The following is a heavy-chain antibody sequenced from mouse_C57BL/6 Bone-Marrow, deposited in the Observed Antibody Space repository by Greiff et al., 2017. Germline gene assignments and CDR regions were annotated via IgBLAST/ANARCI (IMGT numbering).Heavy chain of an antibody. CDR2: INPYNGDT. Sequence: VQLQQSGPELVKPGASVKISCKASGYSFTGYFMNWVMQSHGKSLEWIGRINPYNGDTFYNQKFKGKATLTVDKSSSTAHMELRSLTSEDSAVYYCARGHYYGSSCPAWFAYWGQGTLVTVSA. CDR3: ARGHYYGSSCPAWFAY. J-gene: IGHJ3*01. D-gene: IGHD1-1*01. CDR1: GYSFTGYF. V-gene: IGHV1-20*01.